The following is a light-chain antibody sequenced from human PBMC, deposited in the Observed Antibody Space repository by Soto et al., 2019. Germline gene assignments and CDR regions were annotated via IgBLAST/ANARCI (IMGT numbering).Light chain of an antibody. Sequence: QSALTQPASVSGSPGQSITISCTGTSSDVGGYNYVSWYQQHPGKAPKLMICDVSNRPSGVSNRFSGSKSGNTASLTISGLQAEDEADYYCSSYTSSSTSVFGGGTKVTVL. J-gene: IGLJ3*02. CDR1: SSDVGGYNY. V-gene: IGLV2-14*01. CDR3: SSYTSSSTSV. CDR2: DVS.